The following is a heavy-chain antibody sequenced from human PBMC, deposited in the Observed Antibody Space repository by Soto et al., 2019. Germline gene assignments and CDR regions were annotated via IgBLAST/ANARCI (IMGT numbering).Heavy chain of an antibody. J-gene: IGHJ4*02. CDR2: INHSGST. Sequence: SETLSLTCAVYGGSFSGYYWSWIRQPPGKGLEWIWEINHSGSTNYNPSLKSRVTISVDTSKNKFSLKLSSVTAADTAVYYCARSRYYYDSSGYYYFDYGGQGTLVTVSS. D-gene: IGHD3-22*01. CDR1: GGSFSGYY. CDR3: ARSRYYYDSSGYYYFDY. V-gene: IGHV4-34*01.